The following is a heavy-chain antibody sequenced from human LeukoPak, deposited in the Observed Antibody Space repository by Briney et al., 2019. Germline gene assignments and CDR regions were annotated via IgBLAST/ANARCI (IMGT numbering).Heavy chain of an antibody. D-gene: IGHD4-23*01. CDR3: ARHPRDDYGGFGLDS. J-gene: IGHJ4*02. CDR2: LYYNGST. V-gene: IGHV4-39*01. Sequence: PSETLSLTCTVSGGSIRANSYYWAWIRQPPRKGLEWIGTLYYNGSTYLNPSLKSRVTISVDTPRNHFSLSLNSVTAADTATYYCARHPRDDYGGFGLDSWGQGILVSVYS. CDR1: GGSIRANSYY.